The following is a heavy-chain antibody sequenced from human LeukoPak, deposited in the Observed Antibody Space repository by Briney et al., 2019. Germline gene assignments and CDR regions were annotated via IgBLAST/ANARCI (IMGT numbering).Heavy chain of an antibody. CDR3: ARSAIDAFDI. CDR2: IYNGGST. V-gene: IGHV4-59*08. CDR1: GGSISTYY. J-gene: IGHJ3*02. D-gene: IGHD6-25*01. Sequence: PSETLSLTCTVSGGSISTYYWSWIRKPPGKGLECIGYIYNGGSTNYNPSLKSRISISVDTSKNQFSLQLSSVTAADTAVYYCARSAIDAFDIWGQGTMVTVSS.